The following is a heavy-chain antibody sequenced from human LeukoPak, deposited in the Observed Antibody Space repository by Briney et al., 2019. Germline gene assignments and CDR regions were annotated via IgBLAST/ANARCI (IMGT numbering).Heavy chain of an antibody. CDR1: GFTFSSYG. CDR3: AKDAQSTYYYDSSGHLDY. J-gene: IGHJ4*02. Sequence: SGGSLTLSCAASGFTFSSYGMHWVSQAPGKGLEWVAVISYDGSNKYYADSVKGRFTISRDNSKNTLYLQMNSLRAEDTAVYYCAKDAQSTYYYDSSGHLDYWDQGTLVTVSS. CDR2: ISYDGSNK. V-gene: IGHV3-30*18. D-gene: IGHD3-22*01.